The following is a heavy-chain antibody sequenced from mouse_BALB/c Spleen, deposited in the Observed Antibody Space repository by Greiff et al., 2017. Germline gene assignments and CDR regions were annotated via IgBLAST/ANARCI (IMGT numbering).Heavy chain of an antibody. V-gene: IGHV5-9-3*01. CDR2: ISTGGSYT. CDR3: ARQNGY. Sequence: DVLLVESGGGLAKPGASLKLSCAASGFTFSSYAMSWVRQTPGKRLEWVANISTGGSYTDYPDSVKGRFTISRDNAKNTLYLQMGRLRSEDTAMYDGARQNGYWGQGTLVTVSA. J-gene: IGHJ3*02. CDR1: GFTFSSYA.